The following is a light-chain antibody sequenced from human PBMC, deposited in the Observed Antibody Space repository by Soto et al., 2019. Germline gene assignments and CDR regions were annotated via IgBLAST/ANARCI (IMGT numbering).Light chain of an antibody. CDR2: DAS. Sequence: EIVMTQSPATLSVSPGERATLSCRASQSVSSYLAWYQQKPGQAPRLLIYDASNRATGILARFSGSGSGTDFTLTISSLEPEDFAVYYCQQRSNWPLTFGGGTNVDIK. CDR3: QQRSNWPLT. V-gene: IGKV3-11*01. CDR1: QSVSSY. J-gene: IGKJ4*01.